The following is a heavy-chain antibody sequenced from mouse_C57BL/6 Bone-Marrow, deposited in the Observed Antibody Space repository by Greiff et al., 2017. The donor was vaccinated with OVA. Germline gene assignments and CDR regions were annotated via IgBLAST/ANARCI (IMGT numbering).Heavy chain of an antibody. CDR1: GFNIKDDY. CDR2: IDPENGDT. V-gene: IGHV14-4*01. J-gene: IGHJ2*01. Sequence: VQLKQSGAELVRPGASVKLSCTASGFNIKDDYMHWVKQRPEQGLEWIGWIDPENGDTEYASKFQGKATITADTSSNTAYLQLSSLTSEDTAVYYCTTGSGGYGSSYYFDYWGQGTTLTVSS. CDR3: TTGSGGYGSSYYFDY. D-gene: IGHD1-1*01.